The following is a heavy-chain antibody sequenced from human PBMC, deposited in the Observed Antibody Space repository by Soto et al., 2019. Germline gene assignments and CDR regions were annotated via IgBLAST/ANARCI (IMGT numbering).Heavy chain of an antibody. CDR3: ARDFAYFDS. Sequence: QVQLQESGPGLVKPSETLSLTCTVSGGSFKSGSYSWSWIRQPPGKGLEWLGYVYHTERTSYNPSLKSRVSISMDTSKNQFSLNLDSVTAADTAVYFCARDFAYFDSWGQGTLVTVSS. J-gene: IGHJ4*02. V-gene: IGHV4-61*01. CDR2: VYHTERT. D-gene: IGHD3-3*01. CDR1: GGSFKSGSYS.